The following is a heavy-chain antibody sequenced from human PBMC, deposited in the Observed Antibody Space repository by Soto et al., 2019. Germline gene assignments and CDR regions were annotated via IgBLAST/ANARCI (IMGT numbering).Heavy chain of an antibody. Sequence: PWGCLNLACSASGFPFSSYAMGWVRQAPGKGLEWVSAISGSGGSTYYADSVKGRFTISRDNSKNTLYLKMNSLRAEDTAVYYCAKEEITMIVVVTAFFDYWGQGTLVPVSS. CDR1: GFPFSSYA. CDR3: AKEEITMIVVVTAFFDY. V-gene: IGHV3-23*01. J-gene: IGHJ4*02. CDR2: ISGSGGST. D-gene: IGHD3-22*01.